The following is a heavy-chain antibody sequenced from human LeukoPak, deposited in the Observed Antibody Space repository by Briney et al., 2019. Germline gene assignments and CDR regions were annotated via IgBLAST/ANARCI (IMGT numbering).Heavy chain of an antibody. Sequence: AASVKVSCKASGYTFTSYGISWVRQAPGQGLERMGWISAYNGNTNYAQKLQGRVTMTTDTSTSTAYMELRSLRSDDTAVYYCARGPSLYCSSTSCYQYYYYGMDVWGQGTTVTVSS. CDR2: ISAYNGNT. V-gene: IGHV1-18*01. D-gene: IGHD2-2*01. CDR1: GYTFTSYG. CDR3: ARGPSLYCSSTSCYQYYYYGMDV. J-gene: IGHJ6*02.